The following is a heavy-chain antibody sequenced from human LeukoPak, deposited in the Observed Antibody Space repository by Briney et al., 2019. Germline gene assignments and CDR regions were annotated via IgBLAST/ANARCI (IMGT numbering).Heavy chain of an antibody. CDR2: ISPSGGST. J-gene: IGHJ4*02. CDR1: GYTFTSNY. Sequence: ASVKVSCKAFGYTFTSNYMHWVRQAPGQGPEWMGVISPSGGSTTYAQKFQGRVTMTTDTSTSTAYMELRSLRSDDTAVYYCAREKHEPLLDYWGQGTLVTVSS. CDR3: AREKHEPLLDY. V-gene: IGHV1-46*01. D-gene: IGHD1-14*01.